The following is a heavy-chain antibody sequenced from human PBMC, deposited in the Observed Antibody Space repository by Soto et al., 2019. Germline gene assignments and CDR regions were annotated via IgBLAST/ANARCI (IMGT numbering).Heavy chain of an antibody. V-gene: IGHV3-15*07. CDR3: TTGSVEGV. CDR1: GFSITNAW. Sequence: DVQLVESGGGLVKPGGSLRLSCVASGFSITNAWMNWVRQAPGKGLEWVGRIKRKIDGETTDYAAPVKGRFTISRDDSKNMLYLQMNSLKADDTALYYCTTGSVEGVWGQGTTVTVSS. J-gene: IGHJ6*02. CDR2: IKRKIDGETT. D-gene: IGHD2-15*01.